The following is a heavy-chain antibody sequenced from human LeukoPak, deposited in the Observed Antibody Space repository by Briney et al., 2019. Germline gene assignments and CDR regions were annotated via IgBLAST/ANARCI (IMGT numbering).Heavy chain of an antibody. J-gene: IGHJ3*02. Sequence: PGGSLRLSCAASGFTVGLYWMSWVRRAPGKGLEWVANINQDGSENYSVNSVKGRFTISRDNAKNSLYLQMNSLRAEDTAVYYCARGSSSWYIAFDIWGQGTMVTVSS. D-gene: IGHD6-13*01. V-gene: IGHV3-7*03. CDR3: ARGSSSWYIAFDI. CDR1: GFTVGLYW. CDR2: INQDGSEN.